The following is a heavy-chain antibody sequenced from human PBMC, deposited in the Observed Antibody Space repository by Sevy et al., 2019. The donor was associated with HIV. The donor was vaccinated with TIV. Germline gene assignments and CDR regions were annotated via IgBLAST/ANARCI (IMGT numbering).Heavy chain of an antibody. CDR3: VREAANVRYFDY. CDR2: ISGSGSYI. Sequence: GGSLRLSCAASGFAFSTYSMNWVRQAPGKGLEWVSSISGSGSYISYADSVQGRVAISRDNAKSSLYLQMNSLRAEDTAVYYCVREAANVRYFDYWGQGTLVTVSS. J-gene: IGHJ4*02. D-gene: IGHD3-10*02. CDR1: GFAFSTYS. V-gene: IGHV3-21*01.